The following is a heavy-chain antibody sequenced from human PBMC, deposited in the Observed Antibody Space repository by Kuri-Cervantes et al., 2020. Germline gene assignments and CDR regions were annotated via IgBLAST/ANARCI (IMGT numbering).Heavy chain of an antibody. CDR1: GGTFSSYA. D-gene: IGHD2-2*01. Sequence: SVKVSCKASGGTFSSYAISRVRQAPGQGLEWMGGIIPIFGTANYAQKFQGRVTITADESTSTAYMELSSLRSEDTAVYYCARLEGYCSSTNCYGGFHHYYYMDVWGRGTTVTVSS. CDR3: ARLEGYCSSTNCYGGFHHYYYMDV. CDR2: IIPIFGTA. V-gene: IGHV1-69*13. J-gene: IGHJ6*03.